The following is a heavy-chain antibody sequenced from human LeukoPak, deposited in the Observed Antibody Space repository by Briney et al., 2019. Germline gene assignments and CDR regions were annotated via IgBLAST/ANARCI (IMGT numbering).Heavy chain of an antibody. V-gene: IGHV3-21*01. CDR1: GYTFSSCS. CDR2: ISSSSSLI. J-gene: IGHJ4*02. Sequence: GGSLRLSCAASGYTFSSCSMFWVRQAPGKGLEWVSSISSSSSLIYYADSVKGRFTISRDNAKNSLYLQMNSLRAEDTAMYFCARGVISVALVDCWGQGTLVTVSS. D-gene: IGHD6-19*01. CDR3: ARGVISVALVDC.